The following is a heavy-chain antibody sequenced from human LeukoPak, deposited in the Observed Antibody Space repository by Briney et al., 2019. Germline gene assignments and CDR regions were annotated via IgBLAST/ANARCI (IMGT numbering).Heavy chain of an antibody. Sequence: PGGSLRLSCAASGFTFTIYTMNWVRQAPGRGLEWVSSISSTGNNIYYADSVKGRFTIYRDNAKVSLYLEMNSLRAEDTAVYYCARGLRRGDYWGQGTLVTVSS. J-gene: IGHJ4*02. CDR2: ISSTGNNI. D-gene: IGHD4-17*01. CDR1: GFTFTIYT. V-gene: IGHV3-21*01. CDR3: ARGLRRGDY.